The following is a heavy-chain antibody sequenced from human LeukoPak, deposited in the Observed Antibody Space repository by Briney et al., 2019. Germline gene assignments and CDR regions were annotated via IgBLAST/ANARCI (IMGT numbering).Heavy chain of an antibody. CDR3: ARVVKYCDGDCFIFDY. CDR2: IIPIFGTA. Sequence: SVKVSCKASGGTFSSYAISWVRQAPGQGLEWMGRIIPIFGTANYAQKFQGRVTITADKSTSTAYMELSSLRSEDTAVYYCARVVKYCDGDCFIFDYWGQGTLVTVSS. V-gene: IGHV1-69*06. CDR1: GGTFSSYA. J-gene: IGHJ4*02. D-gene: IGHD2-21*02.